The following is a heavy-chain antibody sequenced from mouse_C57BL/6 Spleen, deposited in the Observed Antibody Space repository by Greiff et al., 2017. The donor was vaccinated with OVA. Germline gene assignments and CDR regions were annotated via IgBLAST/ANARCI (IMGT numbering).Heavy chain of an antibody. Sequence: EVQRVESGPGLVKPSQSLSLTCSVTGYSITSGYYWNWIRQFPGNKLEWMGYISYDGSNNYNPSLKNRISITRDTSKNQFFLKLNSVTTEDTATYYCARVEAYDGYSYYAMDDWGQGTSVTVSS. J-gene: IGHJ4*01. V-gene: IGHV3-6*01. CDR2: ISYDGSN. D-gene: IGHD2-3*01. CDR1: GYSITSGYY. CDR3: ARVEAYDGYSYYAMDD.